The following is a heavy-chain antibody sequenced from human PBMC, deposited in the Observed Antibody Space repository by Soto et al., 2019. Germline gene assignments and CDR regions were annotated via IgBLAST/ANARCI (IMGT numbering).Heavy chain of an antibody. Sequence: EVQLVESGGGLVQPGGSLKVSCVVSGFTLSTYTMNWVRQAPGKGLEWVSHDGAGGTILYADSVKGRFTVSRDNAKNSLYLQMNILRDVDTGVYYCAIQGPYGDHDLWGQGTLVTVSS. CDR1: GFTLSTYT. V-gene: IGHV3-48*02. J-gene: IGHJ5*02. D-gene: IGHD4-17*01. CDR3: AIQGPYGDHDL. CDR2: DGAGGTI.